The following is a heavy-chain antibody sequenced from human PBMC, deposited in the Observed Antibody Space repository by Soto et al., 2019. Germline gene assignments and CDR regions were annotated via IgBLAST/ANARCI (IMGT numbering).Heavy chain of an antibody. CDR1: GFTFSSYW. J-gene: IGHJ6*02. CDR2: INSDGSST. CDR3: SFQWLVQYYYGMDV. Sequence: PGGSLRLSCAASGFTFSSYWMHWVRQAPGKGLVWVSRINSDGSSTSYADSVKGRFTISRDNAKNTLYLQMNSLRAEDTAVYYCSFQWLVQYYYGMDVWGQGTTVTVSS. D-gene: IGHD6-19*01. V-gene: IGHV3-74*01.